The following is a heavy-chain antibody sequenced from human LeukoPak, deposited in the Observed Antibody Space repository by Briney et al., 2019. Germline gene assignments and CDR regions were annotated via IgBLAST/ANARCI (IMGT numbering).Heavy chain of an antibody. J-gene: IGHJ4*02. V-gene: IGHV4-39*02. CDR1: NGSISSSDYY. D-gene: IGHD6-19*01. Sequence: PSETLSLTCTVSNGSISSSDYYWGWIRQPPGKGLQWIGSLFYSGSTFYNPSLRSRVTISVDTSKNQFSLKLSSVTAADTALYYCARDVARAAVADEFDCWGQGTLVTVSS. CDR3: ARDVARAAVADEFDC. CDR2: LFYSGST.